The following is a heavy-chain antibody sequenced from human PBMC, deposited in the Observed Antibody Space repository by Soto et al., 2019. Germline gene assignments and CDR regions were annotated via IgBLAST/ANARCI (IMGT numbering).Heavy chain of an antibody. CDR3: ARGGARGY. V-gene: IGHV3-30-3*01. J-gene: IGHJ4*02. Sequence: QVQLVESGGGVVQPGRSLRLSCAASGFTFSSYAMHWVRQAPGKGLEWVAVISYDGSNKYYADSVKGRFTISRDNSKNSLYLQMNSLRAEETAVYYCARGGARGYWGQGTLVTVSS. CDR2: ISYDGSNK. D-gene: IGHD1-26*01. CDR1: GFTFSSYA.